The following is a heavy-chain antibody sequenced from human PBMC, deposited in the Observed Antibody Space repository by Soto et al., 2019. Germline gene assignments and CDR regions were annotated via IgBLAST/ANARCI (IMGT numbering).Heavy chain of an antibody. CDR2: IVPIVGTT. CDR1: GGTFSSYA. J-gene: IGHJ5*02. CDR3: VRVVAIPGYPDH. V-gene: IGHV1-69*12. Sequence: QVQLVQSGAEVRQPASSVKVSCKTSGGTFSSYAISWVRQAPGQGLEWMGGIVPIVGTTTYAQKFQGRVTSTGDEATSKAYMQLSRLRSDDTAVYYCVRVVAIPGYPDHWGQGTLVTVSS. D-gene: IGHD5-12*01.